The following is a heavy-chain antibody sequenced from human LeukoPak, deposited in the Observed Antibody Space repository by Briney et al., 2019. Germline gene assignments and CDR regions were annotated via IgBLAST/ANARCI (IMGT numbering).Heavy chain of an antibody. CDR1: GFTFSSYG. V-gene: IGHV3-30*18. CDR3: AKCTRSYDSGDYGMDV. J-gene: IGHJ6*04. D-gene: IGHD3-10*01. Sequence: GGSLRLSCAASGFTFSSYGMHWVRQAPGKGLEWVAVISYDGSNKYYADSVKGRFIISRDNSKNTLYLQMNSLRAEDTAVYYCAKCTRSYDSGDYGMDVWGKGTTVTVSS. CDR2: ISYDGSNK.